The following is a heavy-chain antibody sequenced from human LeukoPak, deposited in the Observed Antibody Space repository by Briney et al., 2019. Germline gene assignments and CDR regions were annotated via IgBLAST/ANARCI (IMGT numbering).Heavy chain of an antibody. V-gene: IGHV1-2*02. D-gene: IGHD4-23*01. Sequence: ASVKVSCKASGYTFTGYYMHWVRQAPGQGLEWMGWINPNSGGTNYAQKFQGRVTMTRDTSISTAYMELSRLRSDDTAVYYCARDTTLRTVAPKFNTFDYWGQGTLVTVSS. J-gene: IGHJ4*02. CDR1: GYTFTGYY. CDR2: INPNSGGT. CDR3: ARDTTLRTVAPKFNTFDY.